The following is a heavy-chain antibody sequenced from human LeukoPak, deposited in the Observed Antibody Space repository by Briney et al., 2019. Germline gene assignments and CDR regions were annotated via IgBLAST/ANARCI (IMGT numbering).Heavy chain of an antibody. Sequence: GGSLRLSCAASGFTFSSYAMSWVRQAPGKGLEWVSVIYSGGSTYYADSVKGRFTISRDNSKNTLYLQMNSLRAEDTAVYYCARDTPEPPYYYYGMDVWGQGTTVTVSS. D-gene: IGHD1-14*01. CDR1: GFTFSSYA. CDR2: IYSGGST. CDR3: ARDTPEPPYYYYGMDV. V-gene: IGHV3-53*01. J-gene: IGHJ6*02.